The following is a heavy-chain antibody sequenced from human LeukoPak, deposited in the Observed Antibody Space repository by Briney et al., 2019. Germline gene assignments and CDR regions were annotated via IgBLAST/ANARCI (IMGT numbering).Heavy chain of an antibody. V-gene: IGHV3-48*01. CDR3: ATYSGYDRIFDH. Sequence: GGSLRLSCAASGFTFSTYGMNWVRQAPGKGLEWVLYISGSSSAIYYTDSVKGRFTISRDNAEKSVYLQMNGLRAEDTAVYYCATYSGYDRIFDHWGQGTLVTVSS. J-gene: IGHJ4*02. CDR2: ISGSSSAI. D-gene: IGHD5-12*01. CDR1: GFTFSTYG.